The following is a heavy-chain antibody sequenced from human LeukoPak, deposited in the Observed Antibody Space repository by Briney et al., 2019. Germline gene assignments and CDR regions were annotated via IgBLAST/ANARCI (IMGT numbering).Heavy chain of an antibody. CDR3: ARSAMVTHAFDI. V-gene: IGHV4-4*07. D-gene: IGHD5-18*01. CDR2: IYTSGST. J-gene: IGHJ3*02. CDR1: GGSISSYY. Sequence: SETLSLTCTVSGGSISSYYWSWTRQPAGKGLEWIGRIYTSGSTNYNPSLKSRVTMSVGTSKSQFSLKLSSVTAADTAVYYCARSAMVTHAFDIWGQGTMVTVSS.